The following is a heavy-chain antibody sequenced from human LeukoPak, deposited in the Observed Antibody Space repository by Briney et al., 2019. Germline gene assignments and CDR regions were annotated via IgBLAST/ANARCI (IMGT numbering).Heavy chain of an antibody. V-gene: IGHV3-30*03. D-gene: IGHD3-3*01. Sequence: PGRSLRLSCAASGFTINTYGMNWVRQAPGKGLEWVATISADGLNTYYTDSVKGRFTISRDNSKNTLYLQMNSLRAEDTAVYYCARGEDYDFWSGYQTPYWGQGTLVTVSS. CDR1: GFTINTYG. J-gene: IGHJ4*02. CDR2: ISADGLNT. CDR3: ARGEDYDFWSGYQTPY.